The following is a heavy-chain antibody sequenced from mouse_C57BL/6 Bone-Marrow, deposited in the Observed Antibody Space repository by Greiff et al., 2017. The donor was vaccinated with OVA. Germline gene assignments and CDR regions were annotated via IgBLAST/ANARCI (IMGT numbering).Heavy chain of an antibody. J-gene: IGHJ2*01. CDR3: ARGDYGSSPLDY. CDR1: GFTFSSYG. V-gene: IGHV5-6*03. Sequence: EVMLVESGGGLVKPGGSLKLSCAASGFTFSSYGMSWVRQTPDKRLEWVATISSGGSYTYYPDSVKGRFTISRDNAKNTLYLQMSSLKSEDTAMYYCARGDYGSSPLDYWGQGTTLTVSS. CDR2: ISSGGSYT. D-gene: IGHD1-1*01.